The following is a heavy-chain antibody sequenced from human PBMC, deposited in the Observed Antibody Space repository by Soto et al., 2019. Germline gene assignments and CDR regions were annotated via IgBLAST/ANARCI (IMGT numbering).Heavy chain of an antibody. V-gene: IGHV3-30-3*01. D-gene: IGHD2-15*01. J-gene: IGHJ4*02. CDR3: ARSYCSGGSCYGYFDS. CDR1: GFSFNTYA. CDR2: ISYDRSKE. Sequence: GGSLRLSCAASGFSFNTYAMHWVRQAPGKGLEWVAVISYDRSKEYIADSVKGRFTISSDNSNSTLYLQMSSLRAEDTAIYFCARSYCSGGSCYGYFDSWGQGTLVTVS.